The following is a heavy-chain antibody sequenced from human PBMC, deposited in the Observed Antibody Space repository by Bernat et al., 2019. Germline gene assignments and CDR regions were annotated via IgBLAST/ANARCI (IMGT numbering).Heavy chain of an antibody. Sequence: QVQLQQWGAGLLKPSETLSLTCAVYGGSFSGYYWSWIRQPPGKGLEWIGEINHSGSTNYNPSLKSRVTISVDTSKNQFSLKLSSVTAADTAVYYCARDRVVKRVTIFGVVISTDAFDIWGQGTMVTVSS. J-gene: IGHJ3*02. CDR3: ARDRVVKRVTIFGVVISTDAFDI. V-gene: IGHV4-34*01. D-gene: IGHD3-3*01. CDR2: INHSGST. CDR1: GGSFSGYY.